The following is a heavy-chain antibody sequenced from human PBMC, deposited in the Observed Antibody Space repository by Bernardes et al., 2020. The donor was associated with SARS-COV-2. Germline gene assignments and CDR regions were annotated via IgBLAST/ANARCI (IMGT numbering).Heavy chain of an antibody. CDR3: ASSPYNWNYHFDY. CDR1: VVSIPSSSYS. V-gene: IGHV4-39*01. D-gene: IGHD1-7*01. Sequence: SETLSLTCTFSVVSIPSSSYSWGWIRQSPGKGRELIGSIYYSGSFYYSPSLKSRITLSVDPSRKQFSLRLTSVTAADTAMYYCASSPYNWNYHFDYWGQGTLDAVTS. CDR2: IYYSGSF. J-gene: IGHJ4*02.